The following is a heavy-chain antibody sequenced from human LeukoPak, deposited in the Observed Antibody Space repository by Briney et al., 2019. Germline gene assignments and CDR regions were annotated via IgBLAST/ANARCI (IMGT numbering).Heavy chain of an antibody. CDR2: MNPNSGNT. CDR1: GYTFITFD. D-gene: IGHD2-2*01. Sequence: ASVKVSCKASGYTFITFDINWVRQATGQGLEWMGWMNPNSGNTGYAQKFQGRVTITADESTSTAYMELSSLRSDDTAVYYCARDGGVCSSTSCYGFDYWGQGTLVTVSS. V-gene: IGHV1-8*01. J-gene: IGHJ4*02. CDR3: ARDGGVCSSTSCYGFDY.